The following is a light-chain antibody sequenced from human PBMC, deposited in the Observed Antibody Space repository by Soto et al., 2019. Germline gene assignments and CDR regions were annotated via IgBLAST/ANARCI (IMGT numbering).Light chain of an antibody. CDR1: QSVSRY. J-gene: IGKJ4*01. CDR2: DAS. CDR3: QQRSNWLT. Sequence: EIVLTQSPATLSLFPGERATLSCRASQSVSRYFAWYQQKPGQAPRLLIYDASNRATGIPARFSGSGSGTDFTLIISTLEPEDFAVYYCQQRSNWLTFGGGTKVEIK. V-gene: IGKV3-11*01.